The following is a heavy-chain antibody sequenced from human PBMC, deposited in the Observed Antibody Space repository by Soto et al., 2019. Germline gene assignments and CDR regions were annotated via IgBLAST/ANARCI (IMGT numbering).Heavy chain of an antibody. Sequence: GGSLRLSCAASGFTFSSYGMHWVRQAPGKGLEWVAVISYDGSNKYYADSVKGRFTISRDNSKNTLYLQMNSLRAEDTAVYYCAKTYYDILTGYYNYYYYMDVWGKGTTVTV. D-gene: IGHD3-9*01. CDR2: ISYDGSNK. CDR3: AKTYYDILTGYYNYYYYMDV. CDR1: GFTFSSYG. V-gene: IGHV3-30*18. J-gene: IGHJ6*03.